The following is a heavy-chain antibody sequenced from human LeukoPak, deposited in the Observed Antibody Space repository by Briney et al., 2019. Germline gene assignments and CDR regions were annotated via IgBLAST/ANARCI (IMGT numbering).Heavy chain of an antibody. CDR3: ATGDGSGSLYFDY. J-gene: IGHJ4*02. CDR2: MNPNSGNT. V-gene: IGHV1-8*01. CDR1: GYIFTSND. D-gene: IGHD1-26*01. Sequence: RASVKVSCKASGYIFTSNDINWVRQATGQGPEWMGWMNPNSGNTGYAQKFQGRVTLTRNTSISTAYMELSSLRSEGTAVYYCATGDGSGSLYFDYWGQGTLVTVSS.